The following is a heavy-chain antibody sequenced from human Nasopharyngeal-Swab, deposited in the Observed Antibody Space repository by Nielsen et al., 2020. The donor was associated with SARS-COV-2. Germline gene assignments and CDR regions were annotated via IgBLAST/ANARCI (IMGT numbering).Heavy chain of an antibody. V-gene: IGHV3-30*18. CDR2: ISYDGSNK. Sequence: GESLKISCAVSGFTFSSYGMHWVRPAPGKGLEWVAVISYDGSNKYYADSVKGRFTISRDNSKNTLYLQMNSLRAEDTAVYYCAKDMFDSGSYYFDYWGQGTLVTVSS. D-gene: IGHD1-26*01. CDR3: AKDMFDSGSYYFDY. J-gene: IGHJ4*02. CDR1: GFTFSSYG.